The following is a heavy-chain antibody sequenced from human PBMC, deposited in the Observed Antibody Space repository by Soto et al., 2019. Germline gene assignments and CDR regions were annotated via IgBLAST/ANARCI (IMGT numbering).Heavy chain of an antibody. CDR2: ITTTGADT. CDR3: TRRGDCTSALCYLFGSSWYFDL. CDR1: GFTFSTFS. Sequence: QLAESGGGLVRPGGSLRLSCEASGFTFSTFSMVWVRQAPGKGLEWVSSITTTGADTYADSVKGRFTVSRDNARKSLFLHMANLTAEDTALYYCTRRGDCTSALCYLFGSSWYFDLWGRGTLVTVSS. V-gene: IGHV3-21*02. D-gene: IGHD2-21*02. J-gene: IGHJ2*01.